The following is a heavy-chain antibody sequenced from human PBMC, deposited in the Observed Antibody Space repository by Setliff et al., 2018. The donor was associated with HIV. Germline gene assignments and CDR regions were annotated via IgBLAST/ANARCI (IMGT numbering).Heavy chain of an antibody. CDR1: GGSISSGSYY. CDR3: ARHSDFWSEDAFDI. V-gene: IGHV4-61*02. D-gene: IGHD3-3*01. Sequence: PSETLSLTCTVSGGSISSGSYYWSWIRQPAGKGLEWIGRSYTSGSTNYNPSLISRVTISVDPSNNQFSLRLSSVTAADTAVYYCARHSDFWSEDAFDIWAQGTVVTVSS. CDR2: SYTSGST. J-gene: IGHJ3*02.